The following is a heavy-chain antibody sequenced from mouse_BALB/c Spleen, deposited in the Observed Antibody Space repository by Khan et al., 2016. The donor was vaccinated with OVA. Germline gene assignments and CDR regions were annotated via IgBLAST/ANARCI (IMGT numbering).Heavy chain of an antibody. CDR3: ATQGGTYTWFAY. CDR2: IYPFNDDS. V-gene: IGHV1S136*01. J-gene: IGHJ3*01. Sequence: VQLKQSGPELLKPGASVKMSCKASGYTFTSYVMHWVKQKPGQGLEWIGYIYPFNDDSKYSEKFKGKATLTSDISSNTAYMELSSLTSEDSAVYYCATQGGTYTWFAYWGQGTLVTVSA. D-gene: IGHD1-1*02. CDR1: GYTFTSYV.